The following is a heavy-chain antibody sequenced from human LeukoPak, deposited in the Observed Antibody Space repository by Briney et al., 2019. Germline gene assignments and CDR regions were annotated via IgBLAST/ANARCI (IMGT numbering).Heavy chain of an antibody. CDR2: INPNSGGT. D-gene: IGHD3-3*01. Sequence: ASVKVSCKASGYTFTGYYMNWVRQAPGQGLEWMGWINPNSGGTNYAQKFQGWVTMTRDTSISTAYMELSSLTSDDTAVYYCARDLLPMTKAGVVNDWGQGSLVIVSA. CDR3: ARDLLPMTKAGVVND. V-gene: IGHV1-2*04. CDR1: GYTFTGYY. J-gene: IGHJ4*02.